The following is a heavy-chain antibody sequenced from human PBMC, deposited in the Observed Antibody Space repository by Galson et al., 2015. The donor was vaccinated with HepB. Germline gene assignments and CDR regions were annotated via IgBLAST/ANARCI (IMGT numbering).Heavy chain of an antibody. J-gene: IGHJ4*02. Sequence: SLRLSCAGSGFTFNSYSMIWVRQTPGKGLEWVSYITSSSTTIYYADSVKGRFTISRDNAKNSLYLQLNSLRAEDTAVYYRARVAYGRIAYYFDYWGQGTLVTVSS. CDR2: ITSSSTTI. CDR3: ARVAYGRIAYYFDY. CDR1: GFTFNSYS. V-gene: IGHV3-48*04. D-gene: IGHD3-16*01.